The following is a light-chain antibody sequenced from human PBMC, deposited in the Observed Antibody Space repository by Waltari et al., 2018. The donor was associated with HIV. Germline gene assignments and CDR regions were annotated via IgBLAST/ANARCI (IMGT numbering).Light chain of an antibody. Sequence: PSASGSPGQSVTISCTGTSSDVGGYNYVSWYQQHPDKAPKLMIYEVSKRPSGVPDRFSGSKSGNTASLTVSGLQAEDEADYYCSSYAGSNVIFGGGTKLTVL. J-gene: IGLJ2*01. CDR2: EVS. CDR1: SSDVGGYNY. CDR3: SSYAGSNVI. V-gene: IGLV2-8*01.